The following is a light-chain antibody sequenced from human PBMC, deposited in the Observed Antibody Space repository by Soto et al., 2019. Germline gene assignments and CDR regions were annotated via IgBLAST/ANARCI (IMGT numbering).Light chain of an antibody. J-gene: IGKJ1*01. Sequence: ESVLTQSPGTLSLSPGERATLSCRASQSVNSNYLAWYQQKPGQAPRLLIYDASNRVTGVPDRFSGSGSGTDFTLTISRLEPEDVAVYYCQQHRGAVQEFGQGTKVDIK. CDR1: QSVNSNY. V-gene: IGKV3-20*01. CDR2: DAS. CDR3: QQHRGAVQE.